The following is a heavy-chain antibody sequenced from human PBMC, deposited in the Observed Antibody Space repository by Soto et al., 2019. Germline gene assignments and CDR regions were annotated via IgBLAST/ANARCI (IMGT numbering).Heavy chain of an antibody. D-gene: IGHD6-13*01. Sequence: QLQLQESGSGLVKPSETLSLTCTVSGGSISSSSYYWGWIRQPPGKGLEWIGSIYYGGSTYYKPSLKSRVTISEDTSQNQFSLKLTSVTAADTAVYYCGGGFGIAVGGYYYGMDVWGQGTTVTVSS. CDR2: IYYGGST. CDR3: GGGFGIAVGGYYYGMDV. CDR1: GGSISSSSYY. V-gene: IGHV4-39*01. J-gene: IGHJ6*02.